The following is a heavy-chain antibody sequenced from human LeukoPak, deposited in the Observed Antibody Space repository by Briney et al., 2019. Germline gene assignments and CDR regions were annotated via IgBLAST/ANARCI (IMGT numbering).Heavy chain of an antibody. J-gene: IGHJ6*03. CDR1: GYTFTSYG. CDR2: ISAYNGNT. Sequence: ASVKVSCKTSGYTFTSYGISWVRQAPGQGLEWTGWISAYNGNTNYAQELQGRVTMTTDISTSTAYMELRSLRSDDTAVYYCARHGGSPPRYYYYMDVWGKGTTVTISS. CDR3: ARHGGSPPRYYYYMDV. D-gene: IGHD2-15*01. V-gene: IGHV1-18*01.